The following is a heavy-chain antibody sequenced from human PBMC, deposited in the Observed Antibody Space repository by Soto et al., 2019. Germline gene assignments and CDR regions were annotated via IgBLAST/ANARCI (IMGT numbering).Heavy chain of an antibody. CDR2: IYWDDGK. CDR1: GFSLSTSGVG. CDR3: AHIPPPVFGVVVDWFDP. Sequence: SGPTLVKPTQTLTLTCTFSGFSLSTSGVGVGWIRQPPGKALEWLALIYWDDGKRYSPSLKRRLTITKETSKNQVVLTMTNMDPVDTATYYCAHIPPPVFGVVVDWFDPWGQGTLVTVSS. J-gene: IGHJ5*02. V-gene: IGHV2-5*02. D-gene: IGHD3-3*01.